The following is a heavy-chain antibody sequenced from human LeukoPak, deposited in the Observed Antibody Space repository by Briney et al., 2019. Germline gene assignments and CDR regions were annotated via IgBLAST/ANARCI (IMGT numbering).Heavy chain of an antibody. V-gene: IGHV3-11*06. Sequence: PGGSLRLSCAASGFTFSDYFMSWIRQAPGKGLKWVSYISSSGSFRNYADSVKGRFAISRDNAKNSLSLQMNSLRAEDTAVYNCARLHRGHDNDAFDIWGQGTMVTVSS. CDR1: GFTFSDYF. CDR2: ISSSGSFR. CDR3: ARLHRGHDNDAFDI. J-gene: IGHJ3*02. D-gene: IGHD3-22*01.